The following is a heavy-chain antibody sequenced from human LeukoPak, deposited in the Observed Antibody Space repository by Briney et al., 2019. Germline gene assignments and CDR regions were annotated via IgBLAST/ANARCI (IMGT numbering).Heavy chain of an antibody. CDR1: GGSFSGYY. V-gene: IGHV4-34*01. J-gene: IGHJ2*01. D-gene: IGHD3-10*01. CDR2: INHSGST. CDR3: ARGRMVRGVIYWYFDL. Sequence: TSETLSLTCAVYGGSFSGYYWSWIRGPPGKGVEWIGEINHSGSTNYNPSLKSRVTISVDTSKNQFSLKLSSVTAADTAVYYCARGRMVRGVIYWYFDLWGRGTLVTVSS.